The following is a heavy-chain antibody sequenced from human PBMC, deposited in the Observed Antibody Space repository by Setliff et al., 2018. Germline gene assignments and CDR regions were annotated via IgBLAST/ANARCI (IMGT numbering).Heavy chain of an antibody. CDR1: GYTFTGYY. Sequence: GASVKVSCKASGYTFTGYYMHWVRQAPGQGLEWMGRINPNSGGTNYAQKFQGRVTMTRDTSISTAYMELSSLRSEDTAVYYCAREQLVDRGFDYWGQGTLVTVSS. D-gene: IGHD6-6*01. J-gene: IGHJ4*02. CDR3: AREQLVDRGFDY. V-gene: IGHV1-2*06. CDR2: INPNSGGT.